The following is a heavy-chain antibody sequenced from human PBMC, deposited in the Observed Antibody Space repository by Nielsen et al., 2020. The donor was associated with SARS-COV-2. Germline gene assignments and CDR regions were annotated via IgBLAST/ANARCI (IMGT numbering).Heavy chain of an antibody. CDR3: ARGTWYLDY. CDR2: MNPNSGNT. Sequence: ASVKVSCKAYDNTFFSYSINWVRQATGQGLEWMGWMNPNSGNTGYAQNFQGRVTMTRDTSVSTAYLELRGLRSEDTAIYYCARGTWYLDYLGQGTLVTVSS. V-gene: IGHV1-8*02. CDR1: DNTFFSYS. J-gene: IGHJ4*01.